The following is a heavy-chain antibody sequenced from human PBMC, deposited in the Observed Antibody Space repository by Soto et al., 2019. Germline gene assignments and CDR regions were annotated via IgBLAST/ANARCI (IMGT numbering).Heavy chain of an antibody. Sequence: EVQLLESGGDLVQSGGSLRLSCAASGFSFSTYAMSWVRQAPGRGLEWVSTISGGGANTQYAESVKGRFTISRDNSKNTLHLQMNTLRADDTALYYCAKERYCSATSCYGGFDVWGQGTVDTVSS. D-gene: IGHD2-2*01. V-gene: IGHV3-23*01. CDR2: ISGGGANT. CDR3: AKERYCSATSCYGGFDV. CDR1: GFSFSTYA. J-gene: IGHJ3*01.